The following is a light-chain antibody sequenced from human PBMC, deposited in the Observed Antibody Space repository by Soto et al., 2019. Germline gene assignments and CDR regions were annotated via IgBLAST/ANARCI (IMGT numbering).Light chain of an antibody. CDR1: QSVSNK. CDR3: QQRSNGPPIT. Sequence: EIVMTKSPATLSVSPGETVSLSCRASQSVSNKLAWFQQKPGQAPRLLMSATSTRATGIPARFSGSGSGTDFTLTISSLEPEDFAVYYCQQRSNGPPITFGQGTRLEIK. V-gene: IGKV3-11*01. CDR2: ATS. J-gene: IGKJ5*01.